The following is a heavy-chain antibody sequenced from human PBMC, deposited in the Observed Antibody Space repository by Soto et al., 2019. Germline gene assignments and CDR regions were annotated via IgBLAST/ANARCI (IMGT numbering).Heavy chain of an antibody. Sequence: QVQLQESGPGLVKPSQTLSLTCTVSGGSISSGGHYWSWIRQHPGKGLEWIGYIYYSGSTYYNPSLKSRLTISVDTSKNQFSLKLSSVTAADTAVYYCTRATMFRGLVYFDYWGQGTLVTVSS. CDR1: GGSISSGGHY. J-gene: IGHJ4*02. V-gene: IGHV4-31*03. D-gene: IGHD3-10*01. CDR3: TRATMFRGLVYFDY. CDR2: IYYSGST.